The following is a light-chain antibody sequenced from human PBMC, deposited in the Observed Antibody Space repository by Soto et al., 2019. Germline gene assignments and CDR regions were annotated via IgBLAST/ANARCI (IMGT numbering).Light chain of an antibody. V-gene: IGKV3-15*01. CDR1: QSVSSN. Sequence: EIVMTQSPATLSVSPGERATLSCRASQSVSSNLAWYQQKPGQAPRLLIYDASTRATGIPARFSGSGSGTEFTLTISSLQSEDFALYYWQQYNNWPPYTFGQGTKLEIK. J-gene: IGKJ2*01. CDR2: DAS. CDR3: QQYNNWPPYT.